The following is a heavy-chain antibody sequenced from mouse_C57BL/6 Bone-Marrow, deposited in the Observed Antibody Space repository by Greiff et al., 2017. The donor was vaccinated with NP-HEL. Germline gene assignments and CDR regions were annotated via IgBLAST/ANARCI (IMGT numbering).Heavy chain of an antibody. CDR3: TSQLGRYYAMDY. D-gene: IGHD4-1*02. CDR1: GFTFSDAW. J-gene: IGHJ4*01. V-gene: IGHV6-6*01. CDR2: IRNKANNHAT. Sequence: EVKLEESGGGLVQPGGSMKLSCAASGFTFSDAWMDWVRQSPEKGLEWVAEIRNKANNHATYYAESVKGRFTISRDDSKSSVYLQMNSLRAEDTGIYYCTSQLGRYYAMDYWGQGTSVTVSS.